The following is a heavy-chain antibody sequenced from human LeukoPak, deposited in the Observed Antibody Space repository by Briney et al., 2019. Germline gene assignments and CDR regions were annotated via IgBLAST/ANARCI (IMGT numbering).Heavy chain of an antibody. CDR2: ISGSGGST. Sequence: GGSLRLSCAASGFTFSSYAMSWVRQAPGKGLEWVSAISGSGGSTYYADSVKGRFTISRDNSKNTLYLQMSSLRAEDTAVYYCAKLMYDYGDLRNWFDPWGQGTLVTVSS. V-gene: IGHV3-23*01. CDR3: AKLMYDYGDLRNWFDP. D-gene: IGHD4-17*01. CDR1: GFTFSSYA. J-gene: IGHJ5*02.